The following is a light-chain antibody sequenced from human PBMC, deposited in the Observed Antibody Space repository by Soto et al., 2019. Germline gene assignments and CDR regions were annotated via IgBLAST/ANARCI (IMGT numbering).Light chain of an antibody. J-gene: IGKJ4*01. Sequence: DIVMTQSPDSLAVSLGERATINCKYSQSVLYSSNNKNYLAWYQRKPGQPPKLLIYWASTRESGGTDRFSGSGSGTDFTLTITSPQAVNVAVYYSQHYYSTPRTFGGGTKVEIK. CDR2: WAS. V-gene: IGKV4-1*01. CDR1: QSVLYSSNNKNY. CDR3: QHYYSTPRT.